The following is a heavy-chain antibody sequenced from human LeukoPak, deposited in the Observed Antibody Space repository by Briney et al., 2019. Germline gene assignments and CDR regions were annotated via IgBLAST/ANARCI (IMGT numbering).Heavy chain of an antibody. CDR2: ISSSGSTI. V-gene: IGHV3-48*03. Sequence: GGSLRLSCAASGFTFSSYEMNWVRQAPGKGLEWVSYISSSGSTIYYADSVKGRFTISRDNAKSSLYLQMNSLRAEDTAVYYCARARVDTIFGVVDWGQGTLVTVSS. D-gene: IGHD3-3*01. CDR1: GFTFSSYE. J-gene: IGHJ4*02. CDR3: ARARVDTIFGVVD.